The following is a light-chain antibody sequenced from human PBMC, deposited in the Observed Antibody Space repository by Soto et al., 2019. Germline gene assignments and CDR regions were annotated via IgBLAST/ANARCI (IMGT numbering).Light chain of an antibody. CDR2: RNN. V-gene: IGLV1-47*01. J-gene: IGLJ3*02. CDR3: AAWDDSLSARV. CDR1: SSNIGSNY. Sequence: QSVLTQPPSASGTPGQRVTISCSGSSSNIGSNYVYWYQQLPGTAPKLLIYRNNQRPSGVPDRFSGSKSGTSASLAISGLRSEDEAEYYCAAWDDSLSARVFGGGTKLTVL.